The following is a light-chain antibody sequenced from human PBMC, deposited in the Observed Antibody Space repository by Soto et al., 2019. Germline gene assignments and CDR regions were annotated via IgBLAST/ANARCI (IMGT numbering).Light chain of an antibody. CDR2: AAS. CDR3: QQSYSTPRT. V-gene: IGKV1-39*01. J-gene: IGKJ4*01. Sequence: IRMPQSPSPLSASVGDRVSITCRASQTISSWLAWYQQKPGKAPKLLIYAASSLQSGVPSRFSGSGSGTDFTLTICSLQPEDFATYYCQQSYSTPRTFGGGTMADVK. CDR1: QTISSW.